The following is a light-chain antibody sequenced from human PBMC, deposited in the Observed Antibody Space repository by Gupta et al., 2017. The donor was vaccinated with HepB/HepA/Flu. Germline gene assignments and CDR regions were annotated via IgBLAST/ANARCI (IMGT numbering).Light chain of an antibody. CDR2: AAS. V-gene: IGKV1-12*01. CDR1: QGISSW. CDR3: QQANSFPYS. Sequence: IQMTLSPSSVSASVGDRVTITCRASQGISSWLAWAQQKPGKAPKLLIYAASSSQSGVPSRFSGSGSGTDFTLTISSLQPEDFATYYCQQANSFPYSFGQGTKLEIK. J-gene: IGKJ2*03.